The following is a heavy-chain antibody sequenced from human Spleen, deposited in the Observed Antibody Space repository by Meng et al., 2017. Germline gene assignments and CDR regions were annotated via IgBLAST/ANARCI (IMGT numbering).Heavy chain of an antibody. CDR1: CFTFSNAY. CDR2: IKSKPDGETI. V-gene: IGHV3-15*01. J-gene: IGHJ4*02. Sequence: EVQLVCAGGGLVKPAWSLRLSCEGSCFTFSNAYMTWVRQVPGKRLAWVGRIKSKPDGETIDYAAPVKGRFTISRDDSKNTVYLQMNSLKSEDTAVYYCSGHIDYWGQGTLVTVSS. D-gene: IGHD5-12*01. CDR3: SGHIDY.